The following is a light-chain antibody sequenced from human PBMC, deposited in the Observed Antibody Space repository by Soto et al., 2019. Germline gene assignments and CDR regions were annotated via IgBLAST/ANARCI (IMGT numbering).Light chain of an antibody. CDR3: QQYNSFPYT. J-gene: IGKJ2*01. Sequence: DIQMTQSPSTLSASVGDRVTITCRASQSFSSWLAWYQQKPGKAPKLLIYDASSLESGVPSRFSGSGSGTEFILTISSLQPDDFATYYCQQYNSFPYTFGQGTKLEI. V-gene: IGKV1-5*01. CDR2: DAS. CDR1: QSFSSW.